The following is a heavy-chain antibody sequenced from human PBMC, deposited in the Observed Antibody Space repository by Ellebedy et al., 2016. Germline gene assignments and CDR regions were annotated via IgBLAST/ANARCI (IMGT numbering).Heavy chain of an antibody. CDR2: IWNDGRST. CDR1: GFSFSAFG. Sequence: GGSLRLSCAASGFSFSAFGMHWVRQAPGKGLEWLAFIWNDGRSTYYLDSVKGRFTISRDNSKNTLYLQMSSLSAEDTAVYYCAKGNAIPGPEPLDFWGQGTLVTVSS. J-gene: IGHJ4*02. V-gene: IGHV3-30*02. D-gene: IGHD1-14*01. CDR3: AKGNAIPGPEPLDF.